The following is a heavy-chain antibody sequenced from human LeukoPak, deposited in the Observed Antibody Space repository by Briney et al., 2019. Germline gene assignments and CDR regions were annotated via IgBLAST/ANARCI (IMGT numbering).Heavy chain of an antibody. CDR2: IYSRGST. D-gene: IGHD3-9*01. V-gene: IGHV4-39*01. J-gene: IGHJ4*02. Sequence: SETLSLTCIVSGGSISSSNYYWGWIRQSPGKGLEWIGSIYSRGSTYYNPSLKSRVTISVDTSKNQFSLKLSSVTAADTAVYYCARPPGYDILTGWGYWGQGTLVTVSS. CDR3: ARPPGYDILTGWGY. CDR1: GGSISSSNYY.